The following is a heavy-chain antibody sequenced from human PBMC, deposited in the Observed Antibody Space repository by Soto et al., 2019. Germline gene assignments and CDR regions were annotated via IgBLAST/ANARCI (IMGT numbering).Heavy chain of an antibody. Sequence: SETLSLTCSVSGGSISSGDYYWSWIRQPPGKGLEWIGYIYYSGSTYYNPSLKSRVTISVDTSKNQFSLKLSSVTAADTAVYYCARAIVLMVYARGKAEYFDYWGQGTLVTVSS. CDR3: ARAIVLMVYARGKAEYFDY. J-gene: IGHJ4*02. D-gene: IGHD2-8*01. V-gene: IGHV4-30-4*01. CDR1: GGSISSGDYY. CDR2: IYYSGST.